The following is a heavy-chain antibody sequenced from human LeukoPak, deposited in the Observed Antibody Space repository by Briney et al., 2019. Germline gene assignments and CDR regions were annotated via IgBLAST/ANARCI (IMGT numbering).Heavy chain of an antibody. CDR2: ISSNGGST. V-gene: IGHV3-64D*09. CDR3: VKVGYCSSDS. CDR1: GFTFSSYA. Sequence: AGGPLRLSCSASGFTFSSYAMHWVRQAPGKGLEYVSAISSNGGSTYYADSVKGRFTISRDNSKNTLYLQMSSLRAEVTAVYYCVKVGYCSSDSWGQGTLGTFAS. J-gene: IGHJ4*02. D-gene: IGHD6-13*01.